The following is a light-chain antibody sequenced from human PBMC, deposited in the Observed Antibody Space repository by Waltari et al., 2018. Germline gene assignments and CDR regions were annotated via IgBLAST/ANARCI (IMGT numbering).Light chain of an antibody. Sequence: QSALTQPASVSGSPGQSITIPCPGTSGDVGDYNHVSWYQQPPGKAPKLMIYGVNNRPSGISNRFSGSKSGNTASLTISGLQAEDEADYYCSSYTSSGTYVFGVGTKVTVL. CDR2: GVN. J-gene: IGLJ1*01. V-gene: IGLV2-14*01. CDR3: SSYTSSGTYV. CDR1: SGDVGDYNH.